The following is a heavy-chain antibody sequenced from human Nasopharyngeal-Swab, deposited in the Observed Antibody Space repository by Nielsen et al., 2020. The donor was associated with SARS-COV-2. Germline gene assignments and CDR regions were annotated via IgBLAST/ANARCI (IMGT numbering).Heavy chain of an antibody. CDR3: ARDSTSTTSFMDV. CDR1: GFTFSDYY. V-gene: IGHV3-11*04. J-gene: IGHJ6*02. D-gene: IGHD2/OR15-2a*01. Sequence: GESLKISCAASGFTFSDYYMSWIRQAPGKGLEWVSYISSSGSTIYYADSVKGRFTISRDNAKNSLYLQMNSLRAEDTAVYYCARDSTSTTSFMDVWGQGTTVTVSS. CDR2: ISSSGSTI.